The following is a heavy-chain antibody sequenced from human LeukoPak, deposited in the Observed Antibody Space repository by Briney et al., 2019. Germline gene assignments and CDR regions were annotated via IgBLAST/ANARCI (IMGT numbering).Heavy chain of an antibody. V-gene: IGHV3-74*01. CDR1: GFTFNSNW. Sequence: GGSLRLSCAASGFTFNSNWMHWVRQAPGKGLVWVSRINEDGSTTNYADSVKGRSTIFRDNAKNTLYLQMNSLRAGDTAVYYCVRDLGGRSGHWGQGTLVTVSS. J-gene: IGHJ4*02. D-gene: IGHD1-26*01. CDR3: VRDLGGRSGH. CDR2: INEDGSTT.